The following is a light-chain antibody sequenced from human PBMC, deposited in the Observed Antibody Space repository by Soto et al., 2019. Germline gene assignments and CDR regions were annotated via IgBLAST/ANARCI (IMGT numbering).Light chain of an antibody. CDR2: DAF. CDR1: QSVSSY. Sequence: EIVLTQSPATLSLSPGERATLSCRTSQSVSSYFAWYQQKPGRAPRLLIYDAFNRATGIPARFIGSGSGTDFTLTINSLEPEDFAVYYCQQRSNWPITFGQGTRLEIK. CDR3: QQRSNWPIT. J-gene: IGKJ5*01. V-gene: IGKV3-11*01.